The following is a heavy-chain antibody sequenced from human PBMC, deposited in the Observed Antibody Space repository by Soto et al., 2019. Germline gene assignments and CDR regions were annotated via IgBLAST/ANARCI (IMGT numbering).Heavy chain of an antibody. V-gene: IGHV3-9*02. J-gene: IGHJ4*02. D-gene: IGHD6-19*01. Sequence: EVQLVESGGGLVQPGRSLRLACAASGFTSDDYAMHWVRQGPGQGLEWVSGISWNSGRIDYADSVKGRFTISRDNAKKSLYLQMNSLRGEDTALYYCAKDIREYGSGWTYFDIWDQGTLVTVSS. CDR3: AKDIREYGSGWTYFDI. CDR1: GFTSDDYA. CDR2: ISWNSGRI.